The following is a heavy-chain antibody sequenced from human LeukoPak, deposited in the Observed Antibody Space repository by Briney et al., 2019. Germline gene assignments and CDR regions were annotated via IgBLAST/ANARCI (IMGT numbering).Heavy chain of an antibody. V-gene: IGHV3-9*01. D-gene: IGHD3/OR15-3a*01. Sequence: SLTLSCAASGFNFDDYAMHWVRQAPGKGLEWVSGLSWNSGSIAYADSVKGRFTISRDNSANSLYLQMNSLRGEDTALYYCTKDKGGSWTSYYNMDVWGKGTMVTVSS. J-gene: IGHJ6*03. CDR1: GFNFDDYA. CDR3: TKDKGGSWTSYYNMDV. CDR2: LSWNSGSI.